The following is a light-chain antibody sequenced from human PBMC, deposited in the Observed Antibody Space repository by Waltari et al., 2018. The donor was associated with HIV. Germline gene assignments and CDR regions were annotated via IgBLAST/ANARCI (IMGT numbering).Light chain of an antibody. CDR3: SAYGTTSTHVL. Sequence: QSALTQPASVSGSPGQSITISCTGTSSDIGAYHYVSWYQQHPGKAPKLMIYEVSNRPSGVSNRSSGSKSGNTASLTISGLQAEDEADYYCSAYGTTSTHVLFGGGTKLTVL. CDR1: SSDIGAYHY. V-gene: IGLV2-14*01. J-gene: IGLJ2*01. CDR2: EVS.